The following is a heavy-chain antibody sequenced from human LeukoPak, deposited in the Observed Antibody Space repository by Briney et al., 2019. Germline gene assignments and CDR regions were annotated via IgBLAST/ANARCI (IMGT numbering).Heavy chain of an antibody. Sequence: ASVKVSCKASGYTFTSYYMHWVRQAPGQGLEWMGIINPSGGSTSYAQKFQGRVTMTRDMSTSTVYMELSSLRSEDTAVYYCASLHYYDSSGQNAFDIWGQGTMVTVSS. D-gene: IGHD3-22*01. J-gene: IGHJ3*02. CDR2: INPSGGST. CDR3: ASLHYYDSSGQNAFDI. CDR1: GYTFTSYY. V-gene: IGHV1-46*01.